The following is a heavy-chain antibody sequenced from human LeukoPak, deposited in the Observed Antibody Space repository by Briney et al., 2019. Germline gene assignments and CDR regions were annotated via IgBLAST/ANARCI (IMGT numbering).Heavy chain of an antibody. CDR3: AKAYTDYYGMDV. CDR2: ISWNSGSI. J-gene: IGHJ6*02. D-gene: IGHD3-16*01. CDR1: GFTFDDYA. Sequence: SLRLSCAASGFTFDDYAMHWVRQAPGKGLEWVSGISWNSGSIGYADSVKGRFTISRDNAKNSLYLQMNSLRAEDTALYYCAKAYTDYYGMDVWGQGTTVTVSS. V-gene: IGHV3-9*01.